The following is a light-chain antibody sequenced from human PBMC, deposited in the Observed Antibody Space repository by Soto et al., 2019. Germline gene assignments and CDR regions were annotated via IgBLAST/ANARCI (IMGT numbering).Light chain of an antibody. V-gene: IGKV3-15*01. Sequence: EIVMTQSPATLSVSPGERATLSCRASQSVSSNLAWYQHKPGQAPRLLIYGASTRATCIPARFSGSGSGTEFTLTISSLQSEDFAVYYCQQYNNWPRTFGQGTKVDIK. CDR1: QSVSSN. CDR2: GAS. J-gene: IGKJ1*01. CDR3: QQYNNWPRT.